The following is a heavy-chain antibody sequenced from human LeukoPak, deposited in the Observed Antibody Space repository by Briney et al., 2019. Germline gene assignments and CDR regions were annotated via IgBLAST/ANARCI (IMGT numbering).Heavy chain of an antibody. D-gene: IGHD3-10*01. CDR3: ARDATPGAAGSGDFDY. Sequence: SSSSYIYYAASVEGRFTISRDNAKNSLYLQMNSLRAEDTAVYYCARDATPGAAGSGDFDYWGQGTLVTVSS. V-gene: IGHV3-21*01. J-gene: IGHJ4*02. CDR2: SSSSYI.